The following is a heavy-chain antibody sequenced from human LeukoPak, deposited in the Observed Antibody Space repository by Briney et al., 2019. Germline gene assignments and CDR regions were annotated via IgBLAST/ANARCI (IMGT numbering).Heavy chain of an antibody. CDR1: GFTFSSYG. Sequence: GGSPRLSCAASGFTFSSYGMHWVRQAPGKGLEWVAVISYDGSNKYYADSVKGRFTISRDNSKNTLYLQMNSLRAEDTAVYYCARGAASTGYDPYFDYWGQGALVTVSS. V-gene: IGHV3-30*03. D-gene: IGHD5-12*01. CDR2: ISYDGSNK. J-gene: IGHJ4*02. CDR3: ARGAASTGYDPYFDY.